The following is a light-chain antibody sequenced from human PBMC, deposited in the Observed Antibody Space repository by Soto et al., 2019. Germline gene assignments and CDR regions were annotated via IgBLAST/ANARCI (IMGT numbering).Light chain of an antibody. CDR2: GAS. Sequence: DIQLTQSPIFLSASVGDRVTISCRASQAIFNYLAGYQQKPGKPPNLLIFGASTLQSGVPSRFSGGGSGTEFTLTISSLQPEDFATYYCQQLNSHPRTFGQGTKLEIK. J-gene: IGKJ2*01. V-gene: IGKV1-9*01. CDR3: QQLNSHPRT. CDR1: QAIFNY.